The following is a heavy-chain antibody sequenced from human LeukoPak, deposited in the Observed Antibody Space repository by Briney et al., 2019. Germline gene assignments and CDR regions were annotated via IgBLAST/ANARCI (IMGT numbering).Heavy chain of an antibody. CDR2: IYYSGST. CDR3: ARHMNDFWSGYSRFDP. D-gene: IGHD3-3*01. V-gene: IGHV4-59*08. Sequence: PSETLSLTCTVSGGSISSYYWSWIRQPPGKGLEWIGYIYYSGSTNYNPSLKSRVTISVDTSKNQFSLKLGSVTAADTAVYYCARHMNDFWSGYSRFDPWGQGTLVTVSS. CDR1: GGSISSYY. J-gene: IGHJ5*02.